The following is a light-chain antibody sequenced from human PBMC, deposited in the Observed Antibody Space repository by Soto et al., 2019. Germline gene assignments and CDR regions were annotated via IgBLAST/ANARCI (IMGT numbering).Light chain of an antibody. CDR1: QSVSSW. Sequence: DIQMTPSPSTLSASVGDRVIITCRASQSVSSWLAWYQHKPGKAPKLLIYKASSLESGVPSRFSGSGSGTEFTLTINSLQPDDFATYYCQQHRSYPVTFGQGTRLEIK. J-gene: IGKJ5*01. CDR2: KAS. CDR3: QQHRSYPVT. V-gene: IGKV1-5*03.